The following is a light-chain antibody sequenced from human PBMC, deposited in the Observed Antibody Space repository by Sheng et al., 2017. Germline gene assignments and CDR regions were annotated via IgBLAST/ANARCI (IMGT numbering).Light chain of an antibody. CDR2: WAS. CDR1: QSVFYSSNNKNF. CDR3: QQYYTLPYT. V-gene: IGKV4-1*01. Sequence: DIVMTQSPDSLPVSLGERATISCKSSQSVFYSSNNKNFLAWYQQKPGQPPKLLISWASTRASGVPDRFSGSGSGTDFTLTISSLQAEDVAVYYCQQYYTLPYTFGQGTKLEI. J-gene: IGKJ2*01.